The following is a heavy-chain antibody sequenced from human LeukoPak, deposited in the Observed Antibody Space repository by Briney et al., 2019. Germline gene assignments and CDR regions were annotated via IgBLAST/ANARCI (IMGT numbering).Heavy chain of an antibody. J-gene: IGHJ6*02. Sequence: GGSLRLSCAASGFIFNNFAMNWVRQAPGKGLQWVSSVSGSGSYTNYADSVKGRFTVSRDNSKNTLSLRMNSLSAEDTAVYYCAKTFNNYGTSYYGMDVWGQGTTVTVSS. CDR2: VSGSGSYT. D-gene: IGHD4-11*01. V-gene: IGHV3-23*01. CDR1: GFIFNNFA. CDR3: AKTFNNYGTSYYGMDV.